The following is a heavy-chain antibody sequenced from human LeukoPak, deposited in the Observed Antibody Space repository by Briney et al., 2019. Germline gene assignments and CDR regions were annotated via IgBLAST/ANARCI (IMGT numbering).Heavy chain of an antibody. D-gene: IGHD3-10*01. CDR2: INPSGGST. CDR1: GYTFTSYY. J-gene: IGHJ4*02. V-gene: IGHV1-46*01. CDR3: VVTFGELLYFDY. Sequence: GASVKVSCKASGYTFTSYYMHWVRQAPGQGLEWMGIINPSGGSTSYAQKFQGRVTMTGDTSTSTVYMELSSLRSEDTAVYYCVVTFGELLYFDYWGQGTLVTVSS.